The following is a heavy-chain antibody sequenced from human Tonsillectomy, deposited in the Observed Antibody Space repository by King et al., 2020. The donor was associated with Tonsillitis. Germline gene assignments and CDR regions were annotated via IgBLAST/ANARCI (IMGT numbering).Heavy chain of an antibody. CDR2: IYYTGGTYGST. Sequence: QLQESGPGLVKPSQTLSLTCTVSGDSVSSGDYYWSWIRQHPGKGLEWIGYIYYTGGTYGSTDYNPSLTGRVTNSGDSSKNQFSLKLLSVTAADTAVYYCAKYVPPSFDYWGQGTLVTVSS. D-gene: IGHD2/OR15-2a*01. V-gene: IGHV4-31*03. CDR3: AKYVPPSFDY. CDR1: GDSVSSGDYY. J-gene: IGHJ4*02.